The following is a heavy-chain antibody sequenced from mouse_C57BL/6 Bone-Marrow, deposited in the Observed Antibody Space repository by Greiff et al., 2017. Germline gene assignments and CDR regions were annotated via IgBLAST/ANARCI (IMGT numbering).Heavy chain of an antibody. V-gene: IGHV1-81*01. CDR3: AREGYDYDPYYFDY. Sequence: QVQLKQSGAELARPGASVKLSCKASGYTFTSYGISWVKQRTGQGLEWIGEIYPRSGNTYYNEKFKGKATLTADKSSSTAYMELRSLTSEDSAVYFCAREGYDYDPYYFDYWGQGTTLTVSS. J-gene: IGHJ2*01. CDR1: GYTFTSYG. CDR2: IYPRSGNT. D-gene: IGHD2-4*01.